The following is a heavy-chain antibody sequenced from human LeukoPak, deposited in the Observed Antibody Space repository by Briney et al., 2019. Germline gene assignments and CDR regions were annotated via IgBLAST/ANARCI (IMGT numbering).Heavy chain of an antibody. V-gene: IGHV4-38-2*02. Sequence: ASETLSLTCTVSHYSISGVYYWGWIRQSPGKGLEWIGYISYTGNTNYNPSLKSRVTISVDTSKNQFSLKLSSVTAADTAVYYCAREGGFHSPAGIWGQGTMATVSS. J-gene: IGHJ3*02. CDR2: ISYTGNT. D-gene: IGHD1-26*01. CDR3: AREGGFHSPAGI. CDR1: HYSISGVYY.